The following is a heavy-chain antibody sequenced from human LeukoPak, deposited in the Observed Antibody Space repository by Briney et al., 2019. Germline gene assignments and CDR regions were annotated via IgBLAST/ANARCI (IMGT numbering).Heavy chain of an antibody. V-gene: IGHV1-69*13. CDR3: ARAAYSSSYAAGY. J-gene: IGHJ4*02. D-gene: IGHD6-6*01. CDR2: IIPIFGTA. CDR1: GGTFSSYA. Sequence: SVKVSCKASGGTFSSYAISWVRQAPGQGLEWMRGIIPIFGTANYAQKFQGRVTITADESTSTAYMELSSLRSEDTAVYYCARAAYSSSYAAGYWGQGTLVTVSS.